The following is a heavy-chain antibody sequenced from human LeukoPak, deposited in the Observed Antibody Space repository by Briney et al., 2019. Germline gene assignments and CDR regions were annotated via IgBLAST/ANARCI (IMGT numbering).Heavy chain of an antibody. Sequence: GGSLRLSCAASGFTFSRYWMSWVRQAPGKGLEWVSAVGIAADTFYPGSVKGRFTISRENAKNSLYLQMNSLRVEDTAVYYCVRQKKSHGNFDYWGQGTLVTVSS. CDR2: VGIAADT. CDR3: VRQKKSHGNFDY. D-gene: IGHD1-26*01. CDR1: GFTFSRYW. J-gene: IGHJ4*02. V-gene: IGHV3-13*01.